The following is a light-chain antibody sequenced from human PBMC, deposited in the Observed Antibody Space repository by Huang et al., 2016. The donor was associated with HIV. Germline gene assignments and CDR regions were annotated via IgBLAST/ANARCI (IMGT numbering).Light chain of an antibody. CDR2: GAS. J-gene: IGKJ1*01. V-gene: IGKV3-15*01. CDR3: QQYNNWPPWT. CDR1: QSVSGN. Sequence: EMVMTQSPATLSLFLGERATLSCRASQSVSGNLAWYQQKPDQAPRLLIYGASTRATGIPARFSGSGSGTEFTLTISSLQSEDFAVYYCQQYNNWPPWTFGQGTKVEIK.